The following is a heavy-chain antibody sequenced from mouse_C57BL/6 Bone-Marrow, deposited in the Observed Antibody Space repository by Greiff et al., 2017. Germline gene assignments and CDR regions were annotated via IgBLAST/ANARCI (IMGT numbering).Heavy chain of an antibody. Sequence: QVQLKQSGAELARPGASVKLSCKASGYTFTSYGISWVKQRTGQGLEWIGEIYPRSGNTYYNEKFKGKATLTADKSSSTAYMELRSLTSEGSAVYFCARPYGSSYHYWGQGTTLTVSS. CDR2: IYPRSGNT. D-gene: IGHD1-1*01. CDR1: GYTFTSYG. V-gene: IGHV1-81*01. J-gene: IGHJ2*01. CDR3: ARPYGSSYHY.